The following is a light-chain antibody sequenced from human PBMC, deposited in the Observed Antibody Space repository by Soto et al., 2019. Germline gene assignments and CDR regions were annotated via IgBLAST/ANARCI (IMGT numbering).Light chain of an antibody. Sequence: EIVMTQSPATLSVSPGERATLSCRASQSVSSNLAWFQQKPGQAPRVLIYGASSRAIGIPDRFSGSGSGTDFTLTISRLEPEDFAVYYCQQYGSSSWTFGQGTKVDIK. J-gene: IGKJ1*01. CDR1: QSVSSN. V-gene: IGKV3-20*01. CDR2: GAS. CDR3: QQYGSSSWT.